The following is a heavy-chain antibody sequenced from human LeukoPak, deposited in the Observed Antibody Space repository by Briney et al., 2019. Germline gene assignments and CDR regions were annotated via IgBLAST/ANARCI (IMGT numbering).Heavy chain of an antibody. CDR2: IYYSGST. CDR3: AREDCSSTSCYGFDY. CDR1: GGSISSYY. V-gene: IGHV4-59*01. J-gene: IGHJ4*02. D-gene: IGHD2-2*01. Sequence: PSETLSLTCTVSGGSISSYYWSWLRQPPGKGLEWIGYIYYSGSTYYNPSLKSRVTISVDTSKNQFSLKLSSVTAADTAVYYCAREDCSSTSCYGFDYWGQGTLVTVSS.